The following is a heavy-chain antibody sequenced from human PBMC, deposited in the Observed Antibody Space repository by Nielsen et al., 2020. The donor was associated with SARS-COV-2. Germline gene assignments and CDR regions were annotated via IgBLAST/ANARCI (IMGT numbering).Heavy chain of an antibody. J-gene: IGHJ4*02. CDR2: ISGSGGST. CDR1: GFTFSSYA. V-gene: IGHV3-23*01. Sequence: GGSLRLSCAASGFTFSSYAMNWVRQAPGKGLEWVSVISGSGGSTYYADSVKGRFTISRDNSKNPVYLQMNSLRAEDTAVYYCARGEYGPDTYLFDSWGQGTLVTVS. CDR3: ARGEYGPDTYLFDS. D-gene: IGHD3-10*01.